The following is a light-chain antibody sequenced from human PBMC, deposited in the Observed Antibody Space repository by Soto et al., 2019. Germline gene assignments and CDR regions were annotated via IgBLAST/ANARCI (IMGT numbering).Light chain of an antibody. CDR2: VNS. Sequence: QTVVTQPPSVSGAPGQRVTISCTGSTSNIGAGYDVHWYQQLPGTAPKLVIYVNSNRPSGVPDRFSGSKSGTSASLAITGLQAEDEADYYCQSYDTSLSGWLFGGGTKVTVL. CDR1: TSNIGAGYD. CDR3: QSYDTSLSGWL. J-gene: IGLJ2*01. V-gene: IGLV1-40*01.